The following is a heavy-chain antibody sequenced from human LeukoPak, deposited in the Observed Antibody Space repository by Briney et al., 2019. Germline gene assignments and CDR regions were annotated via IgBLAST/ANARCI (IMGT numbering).Heavy chain of an antibody. D-gene: IGHD2-15*01. J-gene: IGHJ4*02. Sequence: GGSLILSCSASGFTFSSYAIHWVRQAPGKGLEYVSAISSNGGSTYYADSVKGRFTISRDNSKNTLYLQMSSLRAEDTAVYYCVKGQGIVVVVAIYFDYWGQGTLVTVSS. V-gene: IGHV3-64D*09. CDR1: GFTFSSYA. CDR3: VKGQGIVVVVAIYFDY. CDR2: ISSNGGST.